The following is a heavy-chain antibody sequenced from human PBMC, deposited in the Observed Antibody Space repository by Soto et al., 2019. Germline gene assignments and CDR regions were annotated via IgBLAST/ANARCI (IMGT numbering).Heavy chain of an antibody. V-gene: IGHV1-18*01. CDR1: GYTFTSYG. J-gene: IGHJ6*02. D-gene: IGHD6-13*01. CDR2: ISAYNGNT. CDR3: ARDDSSSWYTEAYYYDGMDV. Sequence: QVQLVQSGAEVKKPGASVKVSCKASGYTFTSYGISWVRQAPGQGLEWMGWISAYNGNTNYEQKLQGRVTMTTDTTTSTAYMELRSLRSDDTAVYYCARDDSSSWYTEAYYYDGMDVWGQGTTVTVSS.